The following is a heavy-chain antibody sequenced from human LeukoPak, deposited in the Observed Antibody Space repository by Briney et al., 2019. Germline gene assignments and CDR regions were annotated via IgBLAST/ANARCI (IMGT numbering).Heavy chain of an antibody. Sequence: SETLSLTCTLSGGSFSSYYWTWIRQPAGKGLEWIGRIYNSGTTNYSPSLESRVTMSLDTSKNRFSLSLSSVTAADTAVYYCARDRLGATGHWRIDVWGRGTLVTVSS. D-gene: IGHD1-26*01. CDR3: ARDRLGATGHWRIDV. V-gene: IGHV4-4*07. J-gene: IGHJ2*01. CDR1: GGSFSSYY. CDR2: IYNSGTT.